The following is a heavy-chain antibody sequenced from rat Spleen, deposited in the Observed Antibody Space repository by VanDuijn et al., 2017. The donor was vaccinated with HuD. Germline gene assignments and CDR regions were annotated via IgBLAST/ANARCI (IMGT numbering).Heavy chain of an antibody. Sequence: QVQLKESGPGLMQPSQTLSLTCIVSGFSLTRYHVHWVRQSPGKGLACMAVIWSGGNTDYNSALKSRLSISRDTSKSQVFLKVNSLKTEDTGIYYCTRNYAYYYDGSYHGGFDYWGQGVMVTVSS. CDR3: TRNYAYYYDGSYHGGFDY. CDR2: IWSGGNT. V-gene: IGHV2S13*01. J-gene: IGHJ2*01. CDR1: GFSLTRYH. D-gene: IGHD1-12*02.